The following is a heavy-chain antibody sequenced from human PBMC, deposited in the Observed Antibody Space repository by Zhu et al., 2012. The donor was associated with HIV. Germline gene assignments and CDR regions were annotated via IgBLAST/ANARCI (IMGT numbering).Heavy chain of an antibody. D-gene: IGHD3-10*01. Sequence: QVQLQESGPGLVKPSQTLSLTCTVSGGSISSGDYYWSWIRQPPGKGLEWIAYIHHSGTTYYSPSLKSRLSISIDTSKNQSSLRLSSVSAADTAVYFCARADGSGTYYYYYMDVWGKGPRSPSP. V-gene: IGHV4-30-4*08. CDR2: IHHSGTT. CDR1: GGSISSGDYY. CDR3: ARADGSGTYYYYYMDV. J-gene: IGHJ6*03.